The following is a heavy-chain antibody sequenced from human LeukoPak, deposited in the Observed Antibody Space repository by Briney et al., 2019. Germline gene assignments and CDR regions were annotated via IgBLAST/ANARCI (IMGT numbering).Heavy chain of an antibody. D-gene: IGHD3-9*01. V-gene: IGHV1-2*02. CDR2: ITPHSGGT. CDR1: GYTLTRYY. J-gene: IGHJ4*02. Sequence: ASVKVSCEASGYTLTRYYIHWVRHALGQELVWGGWITPHSGGTNYAQKFQGRVTMTRDTSISTAYMELSRLRSDDTAVYYCAAGDYDILTGYPSPEDYWGQGTLVTVSS. CDR3: AAGDYDILTGYPSPEDY.